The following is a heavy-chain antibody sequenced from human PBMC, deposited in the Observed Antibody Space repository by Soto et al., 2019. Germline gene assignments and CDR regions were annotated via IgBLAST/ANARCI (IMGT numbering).Heavy chain of an antibody. V-gene: IGHV4-59*01. J-gene: IGHJ5*02. D-gene: IGHD5-18*01. CDR1: GGSISSYY. CDR2: IYYSGST. Sequence: QVQLQESGPGLVKPSETLSLTCTVSGGSISSYYWSWIRQPPGKGLEWIGYIYYSGSTNYMPSLKSRVTISVAATKSQFSLKLSSVTAADTAVYYCARDNSYSYGYTLDLWGQGTLVTVSS. CDR3: ARDNSYSYGYTLDL.